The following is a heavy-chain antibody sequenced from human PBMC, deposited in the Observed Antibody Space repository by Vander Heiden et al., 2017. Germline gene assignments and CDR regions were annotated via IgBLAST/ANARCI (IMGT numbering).Heavy chain of an antibody. Sequence: QVQLVESGGGVVQPGRSLRLSCAASRSSFSSYGMHWVSKAAGKGLEWVAVISYDGSINYYADSVKGRFTISRDNSKKTLYLQMNSRRAEDTAVYYCARDANSGNDFDALDIWGQGTMVTVSS. V-gene: IGHV3-30*06. D-gene: IGHD1-26*01. CDR3: ARDANSGNDFDALDI. CDR2: ISYDGSIN. CDR1: RSSFSSYG. J-gene: IGHJ3*02.